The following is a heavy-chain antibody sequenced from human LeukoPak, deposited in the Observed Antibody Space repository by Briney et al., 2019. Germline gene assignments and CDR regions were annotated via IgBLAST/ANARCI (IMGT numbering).Heavy chain of an antibody. Sequence: ASVKVSCKASRYTFTSYGISWVRQAPGQGLEWMGWISAYNGNTNYAQKLQGRVTMTTDTSTSTAYMELRSLRSDDTAVYYCARARTAATYRSYCYYYYMDVWGKGTTVTVSS. CDR3: ARARTAATYRSYCYYYYMDV. V-gene: IGHV1-18*01. D-gene: IGHD2-15*01. CDR1: RYTFTSYG. J-gene: IGHJ6*03. CDR2: ISAYNGNT.